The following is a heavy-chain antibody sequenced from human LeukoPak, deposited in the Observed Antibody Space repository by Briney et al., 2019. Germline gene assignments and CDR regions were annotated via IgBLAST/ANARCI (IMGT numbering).Heavy chain of an antibody. CDR3: AKEGSSWSPKYNWFDP. Sequence: GGSLRLSCAASGFTFSSYAMSWVRQAPGKGLEWASAISGSGGSTYYADSVKGRFTISRDNSKNTLYLQMNSLRAEDTAVYYCAKEGSSWSPKYNWFDPWGQGTLVTVSS. CDR2: ISGSGGST. D-gene: IGHD6-13*01. V-gene: IGHV3-23*01. CDR1: GFTFSSYA. J-gene: IGHJ5*02.